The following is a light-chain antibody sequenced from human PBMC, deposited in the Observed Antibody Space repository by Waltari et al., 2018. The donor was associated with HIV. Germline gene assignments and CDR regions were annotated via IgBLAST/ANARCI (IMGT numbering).Light chain of an antibody. Sequence: QSALTQPASVSGSPGQSITISCTGTSSDVGGYNYVSWYQQNPGKAPKLMIYDVSNRPSGLSNRFSGSKSGNTASLTISGLQAEDEADCYCSSYTSSSTLEVVGGGTKLTVL. V-gene: IGLV2-14*03. CDR3: SSYTSSSTLEV. CDR2: DVS. CDR1: SSDVGGYNY. J-gene: IGLJ3*02.